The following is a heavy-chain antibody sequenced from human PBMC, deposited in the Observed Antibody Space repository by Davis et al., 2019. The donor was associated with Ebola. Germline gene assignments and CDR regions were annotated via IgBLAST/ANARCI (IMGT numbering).Heavy chain of an antibody. V-gene: IGHV1-2*06. Sequence: AAPVKVSCTASGYTFTGYYMHWVRQAPGQGLEWMGRINPNSGGPNYAQKFQGRVTMSRDTSIDTAYMELRGLTSDDTAVYYCARPNPRPPYKYDSSTPEFWGRGTQVTVSS. J-gene: IGHJ4*02. D-gene: IGHD3-22*01. CDR2: INPNSGGP. CDR3: ARPNPRPPYKYDSSTPEF. CDR1: GYTFTGYY.